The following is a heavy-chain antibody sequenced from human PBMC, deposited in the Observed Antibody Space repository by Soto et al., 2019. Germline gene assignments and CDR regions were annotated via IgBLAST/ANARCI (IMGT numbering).Heavy chain of an antibody. CDR1: GFTFTRYS. J-gene: IGHJ4*02. V-gene: IGHV3-21*06. Sequence: GGSLRLSCAASGFTFTRYSMNWVRQAPGKGLEWVSSISSTTNYIYYGDSMKGRFTISRDNARNSLYLEMNSLRAEDTAVYDCERQSEDLTSSFDCWGKGTLVTVSS. CDR2: ISSTTNYI. CDR3: ERQSEDLTSSFDC.